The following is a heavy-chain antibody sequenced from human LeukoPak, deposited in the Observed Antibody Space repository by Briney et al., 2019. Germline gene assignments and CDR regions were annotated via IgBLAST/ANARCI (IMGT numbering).Heavy chain of an antibody. Sequence: GGSPRLSCAASGFTFSSYAMSWVRQAPGKGLEWVSAISGSGGSTYYADSVKGRFTISRDNSKNTLYLQMNSLRAEDTAVYYRARGGDWNLWVYFDYWGQGTLVTVSS. V-gene: IGHV3-23*01. CDR3: ARGGDWNLWVYFDY. CDR1: GFTFSSYA. J-gene: IGHJ4*02. CDR2: ISGSGGST. D-gene: IGHD1-1*01.